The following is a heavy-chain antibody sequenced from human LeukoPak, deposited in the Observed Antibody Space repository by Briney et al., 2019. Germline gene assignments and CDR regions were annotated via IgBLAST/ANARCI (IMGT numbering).Heavy chain of an antibody. Sequence: GSLRLSCAASGFTFSSYAMSWVRQAPGKGLEWVSVISGSGGSTYYADSVKGRFTISRDNSKNTLYLQMNSLRAEDTAVYYCARGGGYCGGDCYGIDYWGQGALVIVSS. CDR3: ARGGGYCGGDCYGIDY. D-gene: IGHD2-21*01. CDR1: GFTFSSYA. V-gene: IGHV3-23*01. J-gene: IGHJ4*02. CDR2: ISGSGGST.